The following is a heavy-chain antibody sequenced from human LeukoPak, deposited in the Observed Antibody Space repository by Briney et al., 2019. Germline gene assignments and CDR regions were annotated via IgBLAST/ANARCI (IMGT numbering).Heavy chain of an antibody. V-gene: IGHV4-39*01. CDR1: GGSISSSSYY. J-gene: IGHJ4*02. D-gene: IGHD3/OR15-3a*01. Sequence: SGTLSLSCTVSGGSISSSSYYWGWIRQPPGKGMEWIGSIYYSGSTYYNPSLKSRATISVDTSKNQFSLKLSSVTAADTAVYYCASLRGAYGQDWGFDYWGQGTLVTVSS. CDR2: IYYSGST. CDR3: ASLRGAYGQDWGFDY.